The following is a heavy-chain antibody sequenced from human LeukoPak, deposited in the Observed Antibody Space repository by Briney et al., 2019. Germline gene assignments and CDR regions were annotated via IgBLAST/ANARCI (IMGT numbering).Heavy chain of an antibody. Sequence: GGSLRLSCTASGFTFGDYAMSWVRQAPGKGLEWVANIKQDGSEKYYVDSVKGRFTISRDNAKNSLSLQMNSVRAEDTGVYYCARAHYYGSGSLSYFDYWGQGTLVTVSS. CDR3: ARAHYYGSGSLSYFDY. CDR2: IKQDGSEK. V-gene: IGHV3-7*01. D-gene: IGHD3-10*01. J-gene: IGHJ4*02. CDR1: GFTFGDYA.